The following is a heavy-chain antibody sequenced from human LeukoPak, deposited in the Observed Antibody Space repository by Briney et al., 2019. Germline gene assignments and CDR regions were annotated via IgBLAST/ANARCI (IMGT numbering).Heavy chain of an antibody. D-gene: IGHD2-2*01. J-gene: IGHJ4*02. V-gene: IGHV1-18*01. CDR3: ARDGTSTDDY. CDR1: GYTFSNFG. Sequence: ASVKVSCMTSGYTFSNFGINWVRQAPGQGLEWMGWISGNNDNPNYGQKFQGRFTVTTDSSTSTAYMELRNLRFDDTAVYYCARDGTSTDDYWGQGTLVTVSS. CDR2: ISGNNDNP.